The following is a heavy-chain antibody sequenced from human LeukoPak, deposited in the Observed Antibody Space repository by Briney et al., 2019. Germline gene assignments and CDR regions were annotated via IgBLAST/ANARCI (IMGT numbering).Heavy chain of an antibody. CDR3: AKDAQQLKIYYYYGMDV. CDR1: GFTFSSYG. CDR2: ISYDGSNK. J-gene: IGHJ6*02. D-gene: IGHD6-13*01. Sequence: GGSLRLSCAASGFTFSSYGMHWVRQTPGKGLEWVAVISYDGSNKYYADSVKGRFTISRDNSKNTLYLQMNSLRAEDTAVYYCAKDAQQLKIYYYYGMDVWGQGTTVTVSS. V-gene: IGHV3-30*18.